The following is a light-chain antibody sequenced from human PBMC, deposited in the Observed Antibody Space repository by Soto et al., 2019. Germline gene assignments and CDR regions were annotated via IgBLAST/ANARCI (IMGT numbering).Light chain of an antibody. Sequence: QSVLTQPRSVSGSPGQSVTISCTGTSSDVGGYNYVSWYQQHPGKAPKLMIYDVSKRPSGVPGRFSGSKSGNTASLTISGLQADDEADYYCCSYAGSYTYVFGTGTKLTVL. J-gene: IGLJ1*01. CDR3: CSYAGSYTYV. CDR1: SSDVGGYNY. CDR2: DVS. V-gene: IGLV2-11*01.